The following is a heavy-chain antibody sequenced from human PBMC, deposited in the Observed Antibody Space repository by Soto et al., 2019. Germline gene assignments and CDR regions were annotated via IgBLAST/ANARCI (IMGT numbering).Heavy chain of an antibody. Sequence: DVQLLESGGGLVQPEGSLRLSCAASGFTFSSYAMGWVRQGPGKGLEWVAVVSIGGSTHYADSVRGRFTISRDNSTSALSLQMSSLTAEDTAVYFCARRRGAGGHFGYWGQGALVTVSS. D-gene: IGHD2-15*01. CDR1: GFTFSSYA. J-gene: IGHJ4*02. CDR2: VSIGGST. CDR3: ARRRGAGGHFGY. V-gene: IGHV3-23*01.